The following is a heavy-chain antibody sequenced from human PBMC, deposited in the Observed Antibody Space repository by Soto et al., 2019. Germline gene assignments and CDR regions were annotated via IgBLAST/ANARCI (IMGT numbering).Heavy chain of an antibody. CDR2: LTPDGNGP. CDR1: GFAFRSFY. J-gene: IGHJ4*02. D-gene: IGHD6-13*01. V-gene: IGHV3-74*01. CDR3: ARVLDSSWYD. Sequence: GGSLRLSCAASGFAFRSFYMHWVRQAPGKGLVWVSRLTPDGNGPTYADFVKGRFTISRDNARNTVFLQMNSLSPDDTGIYFCARVLDSSWYDWGQGTLVTVSS.